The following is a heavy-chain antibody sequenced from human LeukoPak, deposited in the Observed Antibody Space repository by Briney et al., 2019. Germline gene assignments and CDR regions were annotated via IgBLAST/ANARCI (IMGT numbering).Heavy chain of an antibody. J-gene: IGHJ3*01. Sequence: GGSLRLSCAASGFTFSDYNMRWIRQAPGKGLEWVSSISRSGSTKYYADSVKGRFTISRDNAKNSLYLQMNSLRAEDTAVYYCARDHHRRLYDSQARDTFDFWGQGTMVTVSS. V-gene: IGHV3-11*04. CDR1: GFTFSDYN. CDR3: ARDHHRRLYDSQARDTFDF. CDR2: ISRSGSTK. D-gene: IGHD3-22*01.